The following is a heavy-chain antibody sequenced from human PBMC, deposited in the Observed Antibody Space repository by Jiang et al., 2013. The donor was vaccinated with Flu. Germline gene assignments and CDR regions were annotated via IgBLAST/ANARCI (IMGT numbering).Heavy chain of an antibody. D-gene: IGHD3-3*01. J-gene: IGHJ6*01. CDR2: IWWNSATV. Sequence: VQLVESGGGLVQPGRSLRLSCAASGFTFDDYAMHWVRQAPGKGLEWVSGIWWNSATVGYADSVKGRFTISRDNAKNYMFLQMNSLRPEDTALYYCAKDVRHGTYDLGHWDYYGMD. CDR3: AKDVRHGTYDLGHWDYYGMD. V-gene: IGHV3-9*01. CDR1: GFTFDDYA.